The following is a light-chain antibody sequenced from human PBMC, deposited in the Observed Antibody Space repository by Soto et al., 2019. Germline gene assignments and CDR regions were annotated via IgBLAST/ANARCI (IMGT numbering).Light chain of an antibody. V-gene: IGKV3-20*01. CDR3: QQYGRSPGT. J-gene: IGKJ4*01. CDR2: GAS. CDR1: QSVSSSY. Sequence: EIVLTQSPGTLSLSPGERATLSCRASQSVSSSYLAWYQQKPGQAPRLLIYGASSRATGIPDRFSGSGSGTDFTLTISRLEFADFTVYYCQQYGRSPGTFGGGTKVEIK.